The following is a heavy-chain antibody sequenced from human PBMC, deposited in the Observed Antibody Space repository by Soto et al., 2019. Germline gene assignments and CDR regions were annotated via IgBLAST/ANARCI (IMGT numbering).Heavy chain of an antibody. CDR3: ATSYGSGYRAFDS. CDR1: RDTFNFYS. D-gene: IGHD3-10*01. J-gene: IGHJ4*02. V-gene: IGHV1-69*02. CDR2: INPILRMS. Sequence: QVQLVQSGADVQRPGSSVSVSCKASRDTFNFYSINWVRPAPGLGLQWIGRINPILRMSNYAPRFQGRVTMTAGKSTSTAYMKLSSLRSEDTAMYYWATSYGSGYRAFDSWGQGALVTVS.